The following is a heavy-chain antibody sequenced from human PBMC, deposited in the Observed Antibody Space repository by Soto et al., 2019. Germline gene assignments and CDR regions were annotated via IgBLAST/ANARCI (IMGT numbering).Heavy chain of an antibody. CDR2: IYYSGST. J-gene: IGHJ3*02. Sequence: QLQLQESGPGLVKPSETLSLTCTVSGGSISSSSYYWGWIRHPPGKGLEWIGSIYYSGSTYYNPSLKSRVTISVDTSKNQFSLKLSSVTAADTAVYYCARRPGRITIFGVVTDDAFDIWGQGTMVTVSS. CDR3: ARRPGRITIFGVVTDDAFDI. D-gene: IGHD3-3*01. V-gene: IGHV4-39*01. CDR1: GGSISSSSYY.